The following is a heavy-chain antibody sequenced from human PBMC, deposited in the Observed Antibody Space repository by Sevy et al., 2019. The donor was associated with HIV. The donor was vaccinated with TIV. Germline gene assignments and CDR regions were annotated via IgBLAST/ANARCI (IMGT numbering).Heavy chain of an antibody. CDR3: ARGRYDKYVWGSYRPTYFDY. V-gene: IGHV4-34*01. CDR1: RGSFSGYY. D-gene: IGHD3-16*02. J-gene: IGHJ4*02. Sequence: SETLSLTCAVYRGSFSGYYWTFFRQPPGKGLEWIGEISHSENTNSNPSLKSRVTISVDTSKNQFSLKLTSVTAADTAVYFCARGRYDKYVWGSYRPTYFDYWGQGSLVTVSS. CDR2: ISHSENT.